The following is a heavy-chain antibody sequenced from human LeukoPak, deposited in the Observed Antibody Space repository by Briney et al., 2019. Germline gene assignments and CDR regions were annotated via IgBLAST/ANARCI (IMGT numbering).Heavy chain of an antibody. V-gene: IGHV3-30*02. Sequence: GGSLRLSCAASGFTFSSYGMHWVRQAPGKGLEWVAFIRYDGSNKYYADSVKGRFTISRDNSKNTLYLQMNSLRAEDTAVYYCANFGQHRVGYYMDVWGKGTTVAVFS. CDR3: ANFGQHRVGYYMDV. D-gene: IGHD3-16*01. CDR2: IRYDGSNK. CDR1: GFTFSSYG. J-gene: IGHJ6*03.